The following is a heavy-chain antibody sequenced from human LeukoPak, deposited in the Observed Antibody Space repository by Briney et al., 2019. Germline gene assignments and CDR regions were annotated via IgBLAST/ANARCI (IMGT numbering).Heavy chain of an antibody. J-gene: IGHJ4*02. CDR1: GGSISRGTW. CDR2: IIHSGNT. Sequence: PSGTLSLTCAVSGGSISRGTWWTWVRQSPGKGLQWIGDIIHSGNTNYNPSLRSRLTISLDKSRNQISLKLSSVTAADTAVYYCTGYNIPYTFEFWGQGTLVTVSS. CDR3: TGYNIPYTFEF. V-gene: IGHV4-4*02. D-gene: IGHD1-14*01.